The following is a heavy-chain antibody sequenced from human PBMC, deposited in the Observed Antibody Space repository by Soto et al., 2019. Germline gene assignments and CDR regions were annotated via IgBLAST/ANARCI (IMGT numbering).Heavy chain of an antibody. D-gene: IGHD3-10*01. CDR2: IYYSGST. J-gene: IGHJ3*01. V-gene: IGHV4-59*01. Sequence: QVQLQESGPGLVKPSETLSLTCTVSGGSISSYYWSWIRQPPGKGLEWIGYIYYSGSTNYNPSPKSRVTISVDTYKNQFSLKLSSVTAADTAGYYCARRYGSAFDFWGQGTMVTVSS. CDR3: ARRYGSAFDF. CDR1: GGSISSYY.